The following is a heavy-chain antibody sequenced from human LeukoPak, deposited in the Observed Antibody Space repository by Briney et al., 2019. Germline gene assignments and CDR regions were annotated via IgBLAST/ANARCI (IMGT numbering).Heavy chain of an antibody. Sequence: SVKVSCKASGGTFSSFAISWVRQAPGQGLEWMGGIIPVFGTANYAQKFQGRVTITADESTSTAYMELSSLRSEDTAVYYCARVPWDSSGYYFDYWGQGTLVTVSS. CDR1: GGTFSSFA. D-gene: IGHD3-22*01. CDR2: IIPVFGTA. V-gene: IGHV1-69*01. J-gene: IGHJ4*02. CDR3: ARVPWDSSGYYFDY.